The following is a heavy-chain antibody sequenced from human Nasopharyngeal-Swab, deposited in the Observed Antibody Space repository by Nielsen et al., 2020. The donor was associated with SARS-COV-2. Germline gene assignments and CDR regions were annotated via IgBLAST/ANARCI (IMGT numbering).Heavy chain of an antibody. V-gene: IGHV3-23*01. CDR1: GFPFSSYA. D-gene: IGHD3-22*01. CDR3: TKDLEYYYDSSGYWFFDY. CDR2: ISGSGGST. J-gene: IGHJ4*02. Sequence: GESLNISCAASGFPFSSYAMSWVRQAPGKGLEWVSAISGSGGSTYYADSVKGRFTISRDNSKNTLYLQMNSLRAEDTAVYYCTKDLEYYYDSSGYWFFDYWGQGTLVTVSS.